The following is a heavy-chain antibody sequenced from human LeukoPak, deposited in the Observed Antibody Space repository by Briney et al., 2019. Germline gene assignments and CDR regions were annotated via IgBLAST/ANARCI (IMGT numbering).Heavy chain of an antibody. CDR1: GGSISSHY. Sequence: SETLSLTCTVFGGSISSHYWSWIRQPPGKGLEWIGYIYNSGSTNYNPSLKSRVTISVDTSKNQFSLKLSSVTAADTAVYYCARQEDCGGDCYPDYWGQGTLVTVSS. CDR3: ARQEDCGGDCYPDY. J-gene: IGHJ4*02. D-gene: IGHD2-21*02. V-gene: IGHV4-59*11. CDR2: IYNSGST.